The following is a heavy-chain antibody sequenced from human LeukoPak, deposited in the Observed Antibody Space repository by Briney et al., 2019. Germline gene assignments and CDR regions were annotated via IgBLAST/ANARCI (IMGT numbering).Heavy chain of an antibody. CDR3: ARDPGYPSPSPDY. Sequence: PGGSLRLSCAVSGFTFSSYWLSWVRQAPGKGLEWVANINQDASEKYYVDSVKGRFTISRDNAKNSLDLQMNSLRAEDTAVYYCARDPGYPSPSPDYWGQGTLVTVSS. CDR2: INQDASEK. D-gene: IGHD5-12*01. V-gene: IGHV3-7*01. CDR1: GFTFSSYW. J-gene: IGHJ4*02.